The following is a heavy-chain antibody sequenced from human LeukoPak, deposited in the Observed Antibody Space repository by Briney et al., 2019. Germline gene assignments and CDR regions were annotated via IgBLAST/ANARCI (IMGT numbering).Heavy chain of an antibody. CDR3: ARDVRPDY. V-gene: IGHV3-7*04. Sequence: GGSLRHSCAASGFTFSSYWMSWVRQAPGEGLEWVANIKQDGTEKYYMDSVKGRFSISRDNAKNSLYLQMNALRAEDTAVYYCARDVRPDYWGQGTLVTVST. CDR2: IKQDGTEK. J-gene: IGHJ4*02. D-gene: IGHD6-6*01. CDR1: GFTFSSYW.